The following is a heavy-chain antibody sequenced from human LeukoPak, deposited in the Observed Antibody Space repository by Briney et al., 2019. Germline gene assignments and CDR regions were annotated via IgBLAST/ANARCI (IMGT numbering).Heavy chain of an antibody. CDR2: IWYDGSNK. V-gene: IGHV3-33*08. CDR3: ARDKNTRDGYNFFDD. Sequence: GGSLRLSCAASGFTFSSYAMSWVRQAPGKGLEWVALIWYDGSNKYYTDSVKGRFTISRDNSNDTLYLQMNSLRAEDTAVYYCARDKNTRDGYNFFDDWGQGTLVTVSS. J-gene: IGHJ4*02. D-gene: IGHD5-24*01. CDR1: GFTFSSYA.